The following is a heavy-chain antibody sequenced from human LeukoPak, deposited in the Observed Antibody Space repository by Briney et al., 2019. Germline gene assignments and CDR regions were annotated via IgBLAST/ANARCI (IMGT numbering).Heavy chain of an antibody. Sequence: SETLSLTCIVSGGSISSGSDYWGWIRQPPGKGLEWIGSIKYSGSTYYNPSLKSRVTISVDTSKNQFSLKLSSVTAADTAVYYCARGVDYYGVWGQGTLVTVSS. CDR1: GGSISSGSDY. D-gene: IGHD3-10*01. J-gene: IGHJ4*02. V-gene: IGHV4-39*07. CDR2: IKYSGST. CDR3: ARGVDYYGV.